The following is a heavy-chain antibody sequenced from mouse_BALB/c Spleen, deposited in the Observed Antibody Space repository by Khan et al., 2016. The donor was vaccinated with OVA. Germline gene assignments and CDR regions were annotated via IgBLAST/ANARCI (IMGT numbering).Heavy chain of an antibody. Sequence: QVQLQQSGPGLVAPSQSLSITCTVSGFSLTSYGVHWVRQPPGKGLEWLGVIWAGGSTNYNSALMSRLSISRDNSKSQVFLKMNSLQTDDTASYYWARGDYGNLYYFDYWGQGTTLTVSS. CDR1: GFSLTSYG. J-gene: IGHJ2*01. CDR3: ARGDYGNLYYFDY. CDR2: IWAGGST. D-gene: IGHD2-1*01. V-gene: IGHV2-9*02.